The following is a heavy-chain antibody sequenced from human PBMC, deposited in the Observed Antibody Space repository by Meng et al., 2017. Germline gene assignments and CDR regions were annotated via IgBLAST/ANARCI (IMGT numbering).Heavy chain of an antibody. J-gene: IGHJ4*02. CDR1: GFTFSSYA. CDR3: ARSPLAFKMRYFDY. D-gene: IGHD5-24*01. Sequence: GESLKSSCAASGFTFSSYAMHWVRQAPGKGLEWVAVISYDGSNKYYADSVKGRFTISRDNSKNTLYLQMNSLRAEDTAVYYCARSPLAFKMRYFDYWGQGTLVTVSS. V-gene: IGHV3-30*04. CDR2: ISYDGSNK.